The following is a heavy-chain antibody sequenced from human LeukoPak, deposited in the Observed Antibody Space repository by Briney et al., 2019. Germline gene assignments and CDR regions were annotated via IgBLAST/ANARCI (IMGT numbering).Heavy chain of an antibody. V-gene: IGHV3-30*02. CDR1: GFTFSSYG. CDR3: AKDRERTRHYYYYMDV. CDR2: IRYDGSNK. J-gene: IGHJ6*03. Sequence: GGSLRLSCAASGFTFSSYGMHWVRQAPGKGLEWVAFIRYDGSNKYYADSVKGRFSISRDNSRNTLYLQMNSLRAEDTAVYYCAKDRERTRHYYYYMDVWGKGTTVTISS. D-gene: IGHD1-1*01.